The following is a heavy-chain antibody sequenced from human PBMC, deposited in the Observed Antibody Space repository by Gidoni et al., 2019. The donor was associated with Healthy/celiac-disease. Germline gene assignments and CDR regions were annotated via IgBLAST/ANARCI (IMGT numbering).Heavy chain of an antibody. CDR1: GLPFGDYA. Sequence: EVQLVESGGGLVKPGRSLRLSCTASGLPFGDYAMSWFRQAPGKGLEWVGFIRSKAYGGTTEYAASVKGRFTNSRDDSKSIAYLQMNSLKTEDTAVYYCTRRSLGLLFKYYFDYWGQGTLVTVSS. V-gene: IGHV3-49*05. CDR3: TRRSLGLLFKYYFDY. CDR2: IRSKAYGGTT. J-gene: IGHJ4*02. D-gene: IGHD2-15*01.